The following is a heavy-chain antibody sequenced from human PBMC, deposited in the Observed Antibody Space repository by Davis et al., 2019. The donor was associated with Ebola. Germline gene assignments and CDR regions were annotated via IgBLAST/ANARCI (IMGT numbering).Heavy chain of an antibody. CDR1: GGSFSGYH. D-gene: IGHD1-26*01. J-gene: IGHJ5*02. V-gene: IGHV4-39*01. CDR2: IYYSGST. CDR3: ARHLRRGSYSGWFDP. Sequence: SETLSLTCAVSGGSFSGYHWGWIRQPPGKGLEWIGSIYYSGSTYYNPSLKSRVTISVDTSKNQFSLKLSSVTAADTAVYYCARHLRRGSYSGWFDPWGQGTLVTVSS.